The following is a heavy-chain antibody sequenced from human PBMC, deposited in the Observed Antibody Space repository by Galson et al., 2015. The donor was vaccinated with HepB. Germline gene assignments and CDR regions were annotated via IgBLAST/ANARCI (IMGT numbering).Heavy chain of an antibody. V-gene: IGHV4-34*01. J-gene: IGHJ6*03. CDR3: ARGLRYYYYYMDV. CDR1: GGSLSGYY. CDR2: ITHSEST. Sequence: SEPLSLTCAVYGGSLSGYYWSWVRQPPGKGLEWIGEITHSESTNYNPSLKSRVTISVDTSKIQFSLTLTSVTAADTAVYYCARGLRYYYYYMDVWGEGTTVTVSS.